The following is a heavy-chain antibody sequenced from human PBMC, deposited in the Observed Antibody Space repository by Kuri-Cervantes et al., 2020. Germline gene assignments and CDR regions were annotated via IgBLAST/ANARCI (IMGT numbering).Heavy chain of an antibody. CDR3: ARDRGYFDY. D-gene: IGHD3-10*01. CDR2: IRYDGSNK. CDR1: GFTFSSYG. V-gene: IGHV3-30*02. Sequence: GESLKISCAASGFTFSSYGMHWVRQAPGKGLEWVAFIRYDGSNKYYADSVKGRFTISRDNAKNSLYLQMNSPRAEDTAVYYCARDRGYFDYWGQGTLVTVSS. J-gene: IGHJ4*02.